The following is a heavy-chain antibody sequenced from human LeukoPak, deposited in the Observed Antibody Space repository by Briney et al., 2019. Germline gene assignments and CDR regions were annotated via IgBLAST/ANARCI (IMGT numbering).Heavy chain of an antibody. CDR1: GFTFSSYA. V-gene: IGHV3-30-3*01. CDR3: ARRGKGTYDL. Sequence: GRSLRLSCAASGFTFSSYAMHWVRQAPGKGLEWVAVISYDGSNKYYADSVKGRFTISRDNSKNTLYLQMNSLRAEDTAVYYCARRGKGTYDLWGQGTLVTVSS. CDR2: ISYDGSNK. J-gene: IGHJ4*02. D-gene: IGHD3-22*01.